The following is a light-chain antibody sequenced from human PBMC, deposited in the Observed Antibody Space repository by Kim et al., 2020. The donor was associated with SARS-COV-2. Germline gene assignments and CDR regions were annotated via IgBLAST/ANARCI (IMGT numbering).Light chain of an antibody. CDR1: ENVKGW. J-gene: IGKJ2*01. CDR3: QQFNRYLS. Sequence: DVQMTQSTHSLSASIGDRVTITCRASENVKGWLAWYQQKPGTAPKLLIYKTSTLESEVSSRFSGTESATEFTLTIANVQPDDFSTYFCQQFNRYLSFGQGTKLEI. V-gene: IGKV1-5*03. CDR2: KTS.